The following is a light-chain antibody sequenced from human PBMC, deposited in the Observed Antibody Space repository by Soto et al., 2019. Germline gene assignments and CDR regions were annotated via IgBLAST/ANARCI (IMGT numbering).Light chain of an antibody. CDR2: GAS. CDR3: QQYGTSPPT. J-gene: IGKJ5*01. V-gene: IGKV3-20*01. CDR1: QSVSSNF. Sequence: EIVLAQSPGTLSLSPGERATLSCRASQSVSSNFLAWYQKKPGQAPSLLIYGASSRATGIPDRFSGSGSGTDFILTISRLEPEDFAVYYCQQYGTSPPTFGQGTRLDIK.